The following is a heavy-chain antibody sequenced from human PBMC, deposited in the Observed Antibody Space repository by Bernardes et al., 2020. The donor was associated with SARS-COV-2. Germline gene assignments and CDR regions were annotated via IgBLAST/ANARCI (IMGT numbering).Heavy chain of an antibody. Sequence: GGSLRLSCAASGFTFSAYSMNWVRQAPGKGLAWVSYITRSSTPIHYADSVKGRFTISRDNAKNSLYLQMNSLRAEDTAVYYCTRDPDALDFWGQGTLVTVSS. J-gene: IGHJ4*02. CDR2: ITRSSTPI. CDR1: GFTFSAYS. V-gene: IGHV3-48*01. CDR3: TRDPDALDF.